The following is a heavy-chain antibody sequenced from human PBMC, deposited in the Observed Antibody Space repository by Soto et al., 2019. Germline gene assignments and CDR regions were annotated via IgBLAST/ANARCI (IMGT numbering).Heavy chain of an antibody. D-gene: IGHD3-9*01. J-gene: IGHJ4*02. Sequence: SETLSLTCTVSGGSISGSSYYWGWIRQPPGKGLEWIGSIYYSGSTSYNPSLKSRVTISVDTSKNQFSLKLSSVTAADTAVYYCARHDWAKPIDYWGQGTLVTVSS. V-gene: IGHV4-39*01. CDR1: GGSISGSSYY. CDR2: IYYSGST. CDR3: ARHDWAKPIDY.